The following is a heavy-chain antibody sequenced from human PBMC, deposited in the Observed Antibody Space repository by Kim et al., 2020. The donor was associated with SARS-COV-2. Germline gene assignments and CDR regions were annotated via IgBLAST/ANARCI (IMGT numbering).Heavy chain of an antibody. V-gene: IGHV4-34*01. Sequence: SQTLSLTCAVYGGSFSGYYWSWIRQPPGKGLEWIGEINHSGSTNYNPSLKSRVTISVDTSKNQFSLKLSSVTAADTAVYYCARGRDVVVVPAAPFDYWGQGTLVTVSS. J-gene: IGHJ4*02. CDR3: ARGRDVVVVPAAPFDY. D-gene: IGHD2-2*01. CDR1: GGSFSGYY. CDR2: INHSGST.